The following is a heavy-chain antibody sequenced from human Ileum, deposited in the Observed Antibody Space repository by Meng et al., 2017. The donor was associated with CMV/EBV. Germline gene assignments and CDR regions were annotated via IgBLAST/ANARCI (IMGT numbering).Heavy chain of an antibody. J-gene: IGHJ4*02. V-gene: IGHV3-23*01. D-gene: IGHD3-10*01. CDR3: AKDLTMIRGVPDS. Sequence: SCAASGFTFSSYAMSWVRQAPGKGLEWVSAISGNDYGTYYADSVKGRFTISRDNSKNTLHLQMNSLRVEDTALYYCAKDLTMIRGVPDSWGQGILVTVS. CDR2: ISGNDYGT. CDR1: GFTFSSYA.